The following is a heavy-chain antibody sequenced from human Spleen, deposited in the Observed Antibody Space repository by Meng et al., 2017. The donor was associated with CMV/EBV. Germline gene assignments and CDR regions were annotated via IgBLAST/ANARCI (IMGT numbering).Heavy chain of an antibody. D-gene: IGHD3-3*01. V-gene: IGHV3-7*01. CDR3: ARDHGDFWSGYSHGMDV. J-gene: IGHJ6*02. CDR2: IKTDGSEK. CDR1: GFTFSTYW. Sequence: GESLKISCAAAGFTFSTYWLSWVRQAPGKGLEWVANIKTDGSEKYYVDSVKGRFTISRDNAKNSLYLQMNSLRAEDTAVYYCARDHGDFWSGYSHGMDVWGQGTTVTVSS.